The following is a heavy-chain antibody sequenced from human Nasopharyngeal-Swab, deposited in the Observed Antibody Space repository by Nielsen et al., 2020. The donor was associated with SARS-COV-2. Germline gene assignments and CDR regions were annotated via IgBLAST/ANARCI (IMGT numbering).Heavy chain of an antibody. J-gene: IGHJ4*02. Sequence: SCKASGYTFTGYYMHWVRQAPGKGLEWVAVISYDGSNKYYADSVKGRFTNSRDNSKNTLYLQMNSLRAEDTAVYYCAKEGRLAVADGEGFDYWGQGTLVTVSS. CDR1: GYTFTGYY. D-gene: IGHD6-19*01. V-gene: IGHV3-30*18. CDR3: AKEGRLAVADGEGFDY. CDR2: ISYDGSNK.